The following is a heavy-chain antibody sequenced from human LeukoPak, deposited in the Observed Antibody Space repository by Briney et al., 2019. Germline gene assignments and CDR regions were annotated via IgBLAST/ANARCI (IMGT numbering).Heavy chain of an antibody. V-gene: IGHV1-3*01. D-gene: IGHD3-10*01. Sequence: ASVKVSCKASGYTFTSYAMHWVRQAPGQRLEWMGWINAGNGNTKYSQKFQGRVTITRDTSASTAYMELSSLRSEDTAVYYCARASWFGELLLVHDAFDIWGQGTMVTVSS. J-gene: IGHJ3*02. CDR2: INAGNGNT. CDR1: GYTFTSYA. CDR3: ARASWFGELLLVHDAFDI.